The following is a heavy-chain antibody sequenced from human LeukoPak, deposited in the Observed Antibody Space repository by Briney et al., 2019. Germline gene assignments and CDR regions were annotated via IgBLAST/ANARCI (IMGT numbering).Heavy chain of an antibody. CDR2: VDPEDGET. D-gene: IGHD6-13*01. CDR1: GYTFTDYY. Sequence: ASVKVSCKASGYTFTDYYMHWVQQAPGKGLEWMGRVDPEDGETIYAEKFQGRVTITADTSTDTAYMELGSLRSEDTAVYYCATVIGDSSSSRATYFDYWGQGTLVTVSS. V-gene: IGHV1-69-2*01. CDR3: ATVIGDSSSSRATYFDY. J-gene: IGHJ4*02.